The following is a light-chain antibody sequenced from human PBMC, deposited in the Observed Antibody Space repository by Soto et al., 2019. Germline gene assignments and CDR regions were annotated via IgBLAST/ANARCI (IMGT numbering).Light chain of an antibody. CDR1: QRFTSNS. Sequence: DIILTQSPCSLSWSPVERCTLSCRSSQRFTSNSLAWYQQKPGQAPRLLISGVSNRATGIPDRFSGSGSGTDFTLTISRLEPEDVAVYYCQQYDSSPRTFGQGTKVDIK. V-gene: IGKV3-20*01. J-gene: IGKJ1*01. CDR2: GVS. CDR3: QQYDSSPRT.